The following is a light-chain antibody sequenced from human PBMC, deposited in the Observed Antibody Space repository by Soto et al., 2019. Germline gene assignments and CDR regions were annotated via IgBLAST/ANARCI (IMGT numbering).Light chain of an antibody. J-gene: IGKJ1*01. CDR3: QQSYSTPRT. V-gene: IGKV3-15*01. CDR1: QSISNH. Sequence: EIVMTQSPATLAVSPGESATLSCRASQSISNHLTWYQQKPGQPPRLLIYGASTRATGIPASFSGSGSGTEFTLTISNLQSEDFATYYCQQSYSTPRTFGQGTKVEIK. CDR2: GAS.